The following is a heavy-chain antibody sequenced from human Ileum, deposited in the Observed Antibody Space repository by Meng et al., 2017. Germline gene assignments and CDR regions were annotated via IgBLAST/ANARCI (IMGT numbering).Heavy chain of an antibody. Sequence: QVLLQWPGPGLVRPSETLSLICTVSGGSVSRAGYQWGWIRQPPGKGLEWIGYASTNYNPSLKSRVTISLDTSRNQFSLSLSSVTAADTAVYYCARDHMGSLDYWGQGILVTVSS. CDR1: GGSVSRAGYQ. CDR2: AST. CDR3: ARDHMGSLDY. D-gene: IGHD1-26*01. V-gene: IGHV4-61*08. J-gene: IGHJ4*02.